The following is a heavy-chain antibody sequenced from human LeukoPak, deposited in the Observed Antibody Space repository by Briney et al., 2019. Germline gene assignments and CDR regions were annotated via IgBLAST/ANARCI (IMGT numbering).Heavy chain of an antibody. V-gene: IGHV4-59*01. CDR1: GGSISSYY. CDR2: IYYSGST. D-gene: IGHD2-21*02. CDR3: ARGDDVVTATYYFDY. Sequence: PSETLSLTCTVSGGSISSYYWSWIRQPPGKGLEGIGYIYYSGSTNYNPSLKSRVTISVDTSKNQFSLKLSSVTAADTAVYYCARGDDVVTATYYFDYWGQGTLVTVSS. J-gene: IGHJ4*02.